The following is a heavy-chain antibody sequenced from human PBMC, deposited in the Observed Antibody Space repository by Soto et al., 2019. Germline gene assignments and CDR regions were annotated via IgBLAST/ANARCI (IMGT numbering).Heavy chain of an antibody. CDR2: ITGTGGNP. CDR3: ARIRGYWYGLDV. V-gene: IGHV3-23*01. Sequence: EVQLLESGGGLVQPGGSLRLSCAASGFPLSTYGMTWGRQSPGKGLEWVSAITGTGGNPYYVDSVKGRFTSSRDNSKNMLYLQVNSLRVQDTAVYYCARIRGYWYGLDVWGQWPRITVSS. CDR1: GFPLSTYG. J-gene: IGHJ6*02.